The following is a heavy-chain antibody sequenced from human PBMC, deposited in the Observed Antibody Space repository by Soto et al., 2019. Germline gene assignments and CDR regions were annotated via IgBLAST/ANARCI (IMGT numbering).Heavy chain of an antibody. V-gene: IGHV3-7*03. D-gene: IGHD3-16*01. CDR1: GFTFSSYW. Sequence: GGSLRLSCAASGFTFSSYWMSWVRQVPGKRPEWVANIKEGGTERYYVDSVKGRFTISRDSTNNSLFLQMNSLRAGDTAVYYCARCYAGCDYRGDGTPVTVSS. CDR2: IKEGGTER. J-gene: IGHJ4*01. CDR3: ARCYAGCDY.